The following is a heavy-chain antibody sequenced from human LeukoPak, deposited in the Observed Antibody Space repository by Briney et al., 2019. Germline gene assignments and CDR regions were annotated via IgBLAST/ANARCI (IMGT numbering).Heavy chain of an antibody. Sequence: ASVKVSCKASGYTFTGYYMHWVRQAPGQGLECMGWINPNSGGTNYAQKFQGRVTMTRNTSISPAYMELSRLRPDDTAVYYRASVLCGASCSSPSFDYWGQGTLVTVSS. J-gene: IGHJ4*02. CDR3: ASVLCGASCSSPSFDY. CDR2: INPNSGGT. V-gene: IGHV1-2*02. D-gene: IGHD2-2*01. CDR1: GYTFTGYY.